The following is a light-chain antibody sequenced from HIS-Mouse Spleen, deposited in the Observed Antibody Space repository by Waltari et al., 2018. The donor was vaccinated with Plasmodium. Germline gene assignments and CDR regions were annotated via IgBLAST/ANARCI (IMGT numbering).Light chain of an antibody. Sequence: QSALTQPPSASGSPGQSVTISCTGTSSDVGGYNYVSWYHQPPGKAPKLMIYEVSKRPSGVPDRFSGSKSGNTASLTVSGLQAEDEADYYCSSYAGSNNLVFGGGTKLTVL. V-gene: IGLV2-8*01. J-gene: IGLJ2*01. CDR3: SSYAGSNNLV. CDR2: EVS. CDR1: SSDVGGYNY.